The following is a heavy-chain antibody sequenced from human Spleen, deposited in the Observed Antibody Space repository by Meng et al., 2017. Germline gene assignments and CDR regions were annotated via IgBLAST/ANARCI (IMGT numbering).Heavy chain of an antibody. CDR2: IIPIFGTA. J-gene: IGHJ4*02. CDR3: ARGRIQLWWSGGGYFDY. V-gene: IGHV1-69*13. Sequence: SVKVSCKASGGTFSSYAISWVRQAPGQGLEGMGGIIPIFGTANYAQKFQGRVTITADESTSTAYMELSSLRSEDTAVYYWARGRIQLWWSGGGYFDYWGQGTLVTVSS. D-gene: IGHD5-18*01. CDR1: GGTFSSYA.